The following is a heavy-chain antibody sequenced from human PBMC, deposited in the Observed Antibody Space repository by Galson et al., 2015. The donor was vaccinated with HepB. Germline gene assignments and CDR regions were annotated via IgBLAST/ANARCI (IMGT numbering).Heavy chain of an antibody. J-gene: IGHJ5*02. Sequence: SLRLSCAASGFTVSSNYMSWVRQAPGKGLEWVSVIHSGGSTYYADSVKGRFTISRDNSKNTLYLQMNSLRAEDTAVYYCARDRSLVRGVDNWFDPWGQGTLVTISS. D-gene: IGHD3-10*01. V-gene: IGHV3-66*01. CDR1: GFTVSSNY. CDR3: ARDRSLVRGVDNWFDP. CDR2: IHSGGST.